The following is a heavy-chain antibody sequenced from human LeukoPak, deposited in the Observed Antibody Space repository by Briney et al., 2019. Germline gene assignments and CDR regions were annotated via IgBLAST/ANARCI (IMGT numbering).Heavy chain of an antibody. CDR2: IHYNGST. J-gene: IGHJ5*02. D-gene: IGHD3-22*01. Sequence: SETLSLNCTVSGGSISSSSDFWGWIRQPPGKAPEWIGSIHYNGSTHDNPSLKSRVTMAVDMSQNLFSLRLRAVTAADTAVYYCAPDLRGYYFDLSGYSIVHCFDPWGQGTLVTVSS. V-gene: IGHV4-39*07. CDR3: APDLRGYYFDLSGYSIVHCFDP. CDR1: GGSISSSSDF.